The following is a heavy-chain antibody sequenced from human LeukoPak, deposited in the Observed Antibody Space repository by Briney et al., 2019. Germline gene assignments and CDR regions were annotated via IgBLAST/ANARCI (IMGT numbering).Heavy chain of an antibody. D-gene: IGHD1-14*01. J-gene: IGHJ4*02. Sequence: GESLKISCKGSGYSFTSYWIGWVRQMPGKGLEWMVILSPGYSSTPSPPSFSAPFTISAPNSLSTAYLHWSSLKASDTAMYYCARHSGGRYYFDYWGQGTLVTVSS. CDR1: GYSFTSYW. V-gene: IGHV5-51*01. CDR2: LSPGYSST. CDR3: ARHSGGRYYFDY.